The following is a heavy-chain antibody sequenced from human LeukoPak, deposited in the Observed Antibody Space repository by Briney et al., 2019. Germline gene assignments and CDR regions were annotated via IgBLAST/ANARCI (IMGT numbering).Heavy chain of an antibody. CDR2: ISSDGIII. CDR3: ARSDCGSTSCYTMSN. CDR1: GFTFSTYA. Sequence: GGSLRLSCAASGFTFSTYAMHWVRQAPWQGLDYVSGISSDGIIIHYANSVKGRFTISRDNSKNTLFLQMGSLRAEDMAVYYCARSDCGSTSCYTMSNWGQGTLVTVSS. J-gene: IGHJ4*02. V-gene: IGHV3-64*01. D-gene: IGHD2-2*02.